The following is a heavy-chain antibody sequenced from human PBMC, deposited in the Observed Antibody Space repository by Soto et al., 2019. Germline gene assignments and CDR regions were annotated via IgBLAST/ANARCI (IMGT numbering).Heavy chain of an antibody. CDR3: ARGFEYSSSSPPRDYYYYGMDV. CDR2: INPNSGGT. Sequence: GASVEGSWKASGYTFTGGYMRWVRQAPGQGLEWMGWINPNSGGTNYAQKFQGRVTMTRDTSISTAYMELSRLRSDDTAVYYCARGFEYSSSSPPRDYYYYGMDVWGQGTTVTVSS. D-gene: IGHD6-6*01. V-gene: IGHV1-2*02. CDR1: GYTFTGGY. J-gene: IGHJ6*02.